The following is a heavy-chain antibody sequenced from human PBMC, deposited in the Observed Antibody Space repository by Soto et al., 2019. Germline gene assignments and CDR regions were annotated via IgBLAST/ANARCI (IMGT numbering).Heavy chain of an antibody. CDR2: IIPMFGTA. Sequence: QVQLVQSGAEVKKPESSVKVSCKAPGGTFSTYAISWVRQAPVQGLEWMGGIIPMFGTANYAPRFQDRVTITSDESTNTVYMALRRLRSANTAVYLCASGIQLWLRRINNGYSGWGQGPLVTVS. CDR1: GGTFSTYA. D-gene: IGHD5-18*01. CDR3: ASGIQLWLRRINNGYSG. V-gene: IGHV1-69*05. J-gene: IGHJ4*02.